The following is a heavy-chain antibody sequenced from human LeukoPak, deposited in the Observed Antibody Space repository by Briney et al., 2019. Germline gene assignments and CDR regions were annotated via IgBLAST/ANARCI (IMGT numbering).Heavy chain of an antibody. D-gene: IGHD1-26*01. CDR1: GASLSSGDYY. CDR3: ARDGPKSWELLDWYLHL. J-gene: IGHJ2*01. V-gene: IGHV4-30-4*08. Sequence: SETLSLTCTVSGASLSSGDYYWSWIRQPPGRGLEWIGYIYDGGSTYYNPSLKSRVSISVDTSKNQFSLKLSSVAAADTAVYYCARDGPKSWELLDWYLHLWGRGTLLTVSS. CDR2: IYDGGST.